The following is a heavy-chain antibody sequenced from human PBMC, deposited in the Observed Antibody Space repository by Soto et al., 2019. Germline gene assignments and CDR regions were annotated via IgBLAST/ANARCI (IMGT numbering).Heavy chain of an antibody. CDR2: ISDSGSS. V-gene: IGHV4-31*03. Sequence: QVQLQESGPGLVKPSQTLTLTCTVSGGSISSGSFYWSWIRQHPGKGLEWIGHISDSGSSYYNPSLESRVTISVDTSKNQFSLKLSAVTAADTAVYFCARPIFDDISTAYYSLFDYWGQGTLVTVSS. CDR1: GGSISSGSFY. D-gene: IGHD3-9*01. CDR3: ARPIFDDISTAYYSLFDY. J-gene: IGHJ4*02.